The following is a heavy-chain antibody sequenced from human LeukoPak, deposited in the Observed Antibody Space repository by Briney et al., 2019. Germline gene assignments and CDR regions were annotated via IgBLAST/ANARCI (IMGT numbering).Heavy chain of an antibody. V-gene: IGHV1-2*02. CDR2: INPNSGGT. CDR1: GYTFTGYY. CDR3: ARVRMEWLLYIDY. D-gene: IGHD3-3*01. Sequence: ASVKVSCKASGYTFTGYYMHWVRQAPGQGLEWMGWINPNSGGTNYAQKFQGRVTMTRDTSISTAYMELSRLRSDDTAVYYCARVRMEWLLYIDYWGQGTLVTVSS. J-gene: IGHJ4*02.